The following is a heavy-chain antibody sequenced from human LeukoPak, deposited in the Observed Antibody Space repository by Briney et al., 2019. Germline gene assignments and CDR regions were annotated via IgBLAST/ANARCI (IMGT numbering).Heavy chain of an antibody. CDR3: ATSSDAPANM. D-gene: IGHD2-2*01. J-gene: IGHJ4*02. CDR2: IKQDGSTK. V-gene: IGHV3-7*01. CDR1: GFTFSTDW. Sequence: GGSLRLSCAVSGFTFSTDWMSWVRQAPGKGLEWVANIKQDGSTKFYVDSVKGRFTISRDNARNSLYLQMNSLGAEDTGVYYCATSSDAPANMWGQGTLVTVSS.